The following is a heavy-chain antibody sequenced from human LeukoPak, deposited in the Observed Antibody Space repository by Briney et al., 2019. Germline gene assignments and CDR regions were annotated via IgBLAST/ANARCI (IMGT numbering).Heavy chain of an antibody. Sequence: ASVKVSCKASGYTFTSYAMNWVRQAPGQGLEWMGWINTNTGNPTYAQGFTGRFVFSLDTSVSTAYLQISSLKAEDTAVYYCAREEYRKQWLVRYFQHWGQGTLVTVSS. D-gene: IGHD6-19*01. CDR2: INTNTGNP. J-gene: IGHJ1*01. V-gene: IGHV7-4-1*02. CDR3: AREEYRKQWLVRYFQH. CDR1: GYTFTSYA.